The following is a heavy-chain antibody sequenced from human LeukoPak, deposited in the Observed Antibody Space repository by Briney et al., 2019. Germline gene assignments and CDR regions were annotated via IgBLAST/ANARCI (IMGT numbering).Heavy chain of an antibody. CDR2: IKEDGSET. Sequence: GGSLRLSCAASGFTFSTSWMNWIRQAPGKGLEWVASIKEDGSETYYVDPVKGRFTVSRDNAKNSLYLQMNSLRVEDTAVYYCTRDSGRFRLDYWGQGILVTVSS. CDR3: TRDSGRFRLDY. J-gene: IGHJ4*02. CDR1: GFTFSTSW. D-gene: IGHD6-19*01. V-gene: IGHV3-7*01.